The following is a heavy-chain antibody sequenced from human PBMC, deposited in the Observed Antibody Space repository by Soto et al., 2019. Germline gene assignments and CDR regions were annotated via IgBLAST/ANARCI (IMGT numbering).Heavy chain of an antibody. Sequence: QVQLQESGPGLVKPSGTLSLTCAVSGGSIRSSNWWSWVRQPPGKGLEWIGEIRHSGNTHYNPSLQSRVNMSVDKAAHQCSLKLSSVTAAAPAVYFCARTRGGYDYGPRDYWGQGALVTVSS. J-gene: IGHJ4*02. D-gene: IGHD5-12*01. CDR2: IRHSGNT. V-gene: IGHV4-4*02. CDR3: ARTRGGYDYGPRDY. CDR1: GGSIRSSNW.